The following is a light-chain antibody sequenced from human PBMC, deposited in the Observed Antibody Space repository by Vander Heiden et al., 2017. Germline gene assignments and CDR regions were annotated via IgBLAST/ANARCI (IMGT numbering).Light chain of an antibody. V-gene: IGKV4-1*01. Sequence: NCKSSQSVLYSSNNKNYLTWYQQKPGQPPKLLIYWASTRESGVPDRFSGSASGTDFTLTISSLQAEDVAVYYCQQYYSSPITFGRGTKVEIK. J-gene: IGKJ4*01. CDR3: QQYYSSPIT. CDR2: WAS. CDR1: QSVLYSSNNKNY.